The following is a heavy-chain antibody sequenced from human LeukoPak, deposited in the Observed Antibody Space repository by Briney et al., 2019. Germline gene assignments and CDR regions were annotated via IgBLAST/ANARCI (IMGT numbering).Heavy chain of an antibody. CDR1: GGSISSYY. D-gene: IGHD2-2*01. J-gene: IGHJ6*04. CDR2: IYYSGST. CDR3: ARDHCSSTSCPDVLYYYYGMDV. V-gene: IGHV4-59*01. Sequence: SETLSLTCTVSGGSISSYYWSWIRQPPGKGLEWIWYIYYSGSTNYNPSLKSRVTISVDTSKNQFSLKLSSVTAADTAVYYCARDHCSSTSCPDVLYYYYGMDVWGKGTTVTVSS.